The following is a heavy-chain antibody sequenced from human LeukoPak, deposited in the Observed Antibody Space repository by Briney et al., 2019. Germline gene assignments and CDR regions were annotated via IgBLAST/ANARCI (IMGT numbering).Heavy chain of an antibody. CDR1: GFTFSGYS. J-gene: IGHJ5*02. D-gene: IGHD3-22*01. CDR3: ARDPDSSGSLSWFDP. V-gene: IGHV3-21*01. CDR2: ISSSSSYI. Sequence: PGGSLRLSCAASGFTFSGYSMNWVRQAPGKGLEWVSSISSSSSYIYYADSVKGRFTISRDNAKNSLYLQMNSLSAEDTAVYYCARDPDSSGSLSWFDPWGQGTLVTVSS.